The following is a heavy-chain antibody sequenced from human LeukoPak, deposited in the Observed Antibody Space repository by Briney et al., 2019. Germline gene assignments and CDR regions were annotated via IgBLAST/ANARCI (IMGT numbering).Heavy chain of an antibody. V-gene: IGHV7-4-1*02. CDR2: INTNTGNP. CDR1: GYTFTSYA. Sequence: AASVNVSCKASGYTFTSYAMNWVRQAPGQGLEWMGWINTNTGNPTYAQGFTGRFVFSLDTSVSTAYLQISSLKAEDTAVYYCAREMTTVTYNWFDPWGQGTLVTVSS. D-gene: IGHD4-17*01. CDR3: AREMTTVTYNWFDP. J-gene: IGHJ5*02.